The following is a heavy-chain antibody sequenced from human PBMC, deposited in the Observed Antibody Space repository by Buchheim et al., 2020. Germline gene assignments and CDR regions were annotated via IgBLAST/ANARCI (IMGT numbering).Heavy chain of an antibody. CDR3: ARDLVAAGIYYYYGMDV. J-gene: IGHJ6*02. Sequence: QVQLQESGPGLVKPSETLSLPCTVSGGSISSYYWSWLRQPAGKGLEWIGRIYTSGSTNYNPSLKSRVTMSVDTSKNQFSLKLSSMTAADTAVDYCARDLVAAGIYYYYGMDVWGQGTT. CDR2: IYTSGST. V-gene: IGHV4-4*07. D-gene: IGHD6-25*01. CDR1: GGSISSYY.